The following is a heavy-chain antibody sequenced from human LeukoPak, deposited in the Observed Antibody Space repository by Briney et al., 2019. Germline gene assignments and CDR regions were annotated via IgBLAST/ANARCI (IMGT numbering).Heavy chain of an antibody. CDR1: GDSLGSGGYY. CDR2: IFYNGGS. V-gene: IGHV4-31*03. Sequence: SQTLSLTCTVSGDSLGSGGYYWTWIRQHPGRGLEWIGHIFYNGGSYYSPSLKGRVSIAVDASRTQFSLRLTSVTAADTAVYYCARSSGHVTHWGQGTLVTVSS. J-gene: IGHJ1*01. D-gene: IGHD6-19*01. CDR3: ARSSGHVTH.